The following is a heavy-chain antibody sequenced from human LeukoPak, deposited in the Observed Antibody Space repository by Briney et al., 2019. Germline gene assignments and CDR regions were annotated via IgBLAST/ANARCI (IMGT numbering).Heavy chain of an antibody. CDR2: ARKKADSYTT. V-gene: IGHV3-72*01. J-gene: IGHJ4*02. CDR3: VTLVGGF. D-gene: IGHD2-15*01. CDR1: GFTFSDYS. Sequence: GGSLRLPCAASGFTFSDYSMDWVRQAPGKGLEWVGRARKKADSYTTEYATSVKGRFTISRDDSKNSLYLQMNSLNTEDTAVYHCVTLVGGFWGLGILVTVSS.